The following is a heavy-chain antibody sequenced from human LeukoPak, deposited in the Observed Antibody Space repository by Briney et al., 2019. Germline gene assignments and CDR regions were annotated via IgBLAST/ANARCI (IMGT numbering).Heavy chain of an antibody. CDR1: GYTFTSYY. V-gene: IGHV1-46*01. J-gene: IGHJ4*02. Sequence: ASVKVSCKASGYTFTSYYMHWVRQAPGQGLEWMGIINPSGGSTSYAQKFQGRVTMTTDTSTSTAYMELRSLRSDDTAVYYCARTPGYYTWFDYWGQGTLVTVSS. CDR3: ARTPGYYTWFDY. CDR2: INPSGGST. D-gene: IGHD3-22*01.